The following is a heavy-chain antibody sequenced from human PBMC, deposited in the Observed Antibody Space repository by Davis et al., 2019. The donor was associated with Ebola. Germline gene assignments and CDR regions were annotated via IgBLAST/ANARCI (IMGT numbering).Heavy chain of an antibody. V-gene: IGHV4-4*07. J-gene: IGHJ6*03. Sequence: PSETLSLTCTVSGGSISSYYWSWIRQPAGKGLEWIGRIYTSGSTNYNPSLKSRVTMSVDTSKNQFSLKLSSVTDADTAVYYCARARITMVRGVIYYYYYMDVWGKGTTVTVSS. CDR2: IYTSGST. CDR3: ARARITMVRGVIYYYYYMDV. CDR1: GGSISSYY. D-gene: IGHD3-10*01.